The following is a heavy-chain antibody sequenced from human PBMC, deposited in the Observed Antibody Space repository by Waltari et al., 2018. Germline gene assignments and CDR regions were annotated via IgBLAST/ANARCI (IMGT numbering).Heavy chain of an antibody. CDR2: IYHSGST. Sequence: QVQLQESGPGLVKPSETLSLTCAVSGYSISSGSYWGWIRQPPGKGLEWIGSIYHSGSTYYNPSLKSRVTISVDTSKNQFSLKLSSVTAADTAVYYCARHPVSSGLFDYWGQGTLVTVSS. J-gene: IGHJ4*02. D-gene: IGHD6-6*01. CDR3: ARHPVSSGLFDY. V-gene: IGHV4-38-2*01. CDR1: GYSISSGSY.